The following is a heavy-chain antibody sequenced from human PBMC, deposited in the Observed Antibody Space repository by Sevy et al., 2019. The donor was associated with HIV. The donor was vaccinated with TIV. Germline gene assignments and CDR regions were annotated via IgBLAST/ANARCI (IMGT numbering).Heavy chain of an antibody. J-gene: IGHJ3*02. CDR3: ASLPNNYYDSSGSSGDDAFDI. V-gene: IGHV3-33*01. Sequence: GGSLRLSCAASGFTFSSYGRHWVRQAPGKGLEWVAVIWNDRSNKHYADSVKGRFTISRDNSKNTLYLQMNSLRAEDTAVYYCASLPNNYYDSSGSSGDDAFDIWGQGTMVTVSS. CDR1: GFTFSSYG. D-gene: IGHD3-22*01. CDR2: IWNDRSNK.